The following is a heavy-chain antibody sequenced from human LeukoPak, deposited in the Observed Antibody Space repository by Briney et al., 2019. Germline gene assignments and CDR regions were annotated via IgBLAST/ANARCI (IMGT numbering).Heavy chain of an antibody. CDR3: AKDRQGGRYYYDSSGHLTLDY. CDR2: ISGSGGST. V-gene: IGHV3-23*01. CDR1: GFTFSSYA. J-gene: IGHJ4*02. D-gene: IGHD3-22*01. Sequence: GGSLRLSCAASGFTFSSYAMSWVRQAPGKGLEWVSAISGSGGSTYYADSVKGRFTISRDNSKNTLYLQMNSLRAEDTAVYYCAKDRQGGRYYYDSSGHLTLDYWGQGTLVTVSS.